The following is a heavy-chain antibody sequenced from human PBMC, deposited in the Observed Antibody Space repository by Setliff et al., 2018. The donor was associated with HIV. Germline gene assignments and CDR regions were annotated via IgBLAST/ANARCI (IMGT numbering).Heavy chain of an antibody. J-gene: IGHJ5*02. CDR3: ARSSLHCGGGSCYLTWFDP. CDR1: GGSFSGNY. CDR2: INHSANT. Sequence: PSETLSLTCAVYGGSFSGNYWNWIRQPPGKGLEWIGEINHSANTNYRPSLKSRVTIAVDTSKNQFSLKLNSVTAADTAVYYCARSSLHCGGGSCYLTWFDPWGQGTLVTVSS. D-gene: IGHD2-15*01. V-gene: IGHV4-34*01.